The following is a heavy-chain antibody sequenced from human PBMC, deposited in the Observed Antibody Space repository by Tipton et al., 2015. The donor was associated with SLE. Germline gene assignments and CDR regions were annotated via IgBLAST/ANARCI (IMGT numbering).Heavy chain of an antibody. D-gene: IGHD2-8*01. V-gene: IGHV4-59*11. CDR2: IHHSGIT. CDR3: ARLRTVYGCHGLDY. CDR1: GVSISGH. Sequence: TLSLTCSVSGVSISGHWGWIRQAPGKGLEWIGTIHHSGITYYNPSLESRVTISLDRSKNQFSLKLSSVTAADTAVYFCARLRTVYGCHGLDYWGPGTRVTGSA. J-gene: IGHJ4*02.